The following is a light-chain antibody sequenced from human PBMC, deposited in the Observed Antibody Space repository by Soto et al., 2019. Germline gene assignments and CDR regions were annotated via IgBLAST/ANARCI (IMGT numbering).Light chain of an antibody. CDR2: GNS. CDR1: ISNIGAGYD. V-gene: IGLV1-40*01. Sequence: QSVLTQPPSVSGAPGQRVTISCTGSISNIGAGYDVHWYQQLPGTAPKLLIYGNSNRPSGVPDRFSGSKSGTSASLAITGLQAEDEADYYCQSYDSSLSAFYVFGTGTKVTL. J-gene: IGLJ1*01. CDR3: QSYDSSLSAFYV.